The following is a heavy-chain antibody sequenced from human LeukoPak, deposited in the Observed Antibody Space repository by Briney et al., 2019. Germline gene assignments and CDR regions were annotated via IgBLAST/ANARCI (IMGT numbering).Heavy chain of an antibody. CDR2: IYSGGST. CDR1: GFTVSSNY. J-gene: IGHJ6*02. CDR3: ARDLVIDYYYYYGMDV. Sequence: GGSLRLSCAASGFTVSSNYMGWVRQAPGKGLEWVSVIYSGGSTYYADSVKGRFTISRDNSKNTLYLQMNSLRAEDTAVYYYARDLVIDYYYYYGMDVWGQGTTVTVSS. D-gene: IGHD2-21*01. V-gene: IGHV3-53*01.